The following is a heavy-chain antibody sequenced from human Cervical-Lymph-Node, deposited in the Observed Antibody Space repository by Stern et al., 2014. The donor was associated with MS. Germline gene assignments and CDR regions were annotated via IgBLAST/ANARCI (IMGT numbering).Heavy chain of an antibody. CDR1: GYSFTTYW. CDR2: IYPGDSDT. D-gene: IGHD2-15*01. CDR3: ARVNPQVVGDAFDI. Sequence: EVQLEESGEEVKKPGESLKISCKGSGYSFTTYWIAWVRQMPGKGLEWMGIIYPGDSDTRYSSSFQGQVTISTDKSISTAYLQWSSLKASDSAMYYCARVNPQVVGDAFDIWGQGTVVTVSS. J-gene: IGHJ3*02. V-gene: IGHV5-51*03.